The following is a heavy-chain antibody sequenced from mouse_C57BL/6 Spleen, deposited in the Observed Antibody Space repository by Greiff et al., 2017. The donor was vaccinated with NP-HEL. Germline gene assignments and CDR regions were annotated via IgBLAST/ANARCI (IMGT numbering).Heavy chain of an antibody. CDR1: GFTFSSYA. Sequence: EVQLQQSGGGLVKPGGSLKLSCAASGFTFSSYAMSWVRQTPEKRLEWVATISDGGSYTYYPDNVKGRFTISRDNAKNNLYLQMSHLKSEDTAMYYCARARLPGPYYFDYWGQGTTLTVSS. CDR2: ISDGGSYT. CDR3: ARARLPGPYYFDY. J-gene: IGHJ2*01. V-gene: IGHV5-4*01. D-gene: IGHD2-2*01.